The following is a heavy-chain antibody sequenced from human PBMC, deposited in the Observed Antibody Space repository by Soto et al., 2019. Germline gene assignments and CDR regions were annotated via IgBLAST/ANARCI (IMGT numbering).Heavy chain of an antibody. CDR1: VADINTYS. Sequence: SETLSLTCSVSVADINTYSWTWIRQPAGKGLEWIGRIYTSASINYNPSLRGRVTLSVDTSTNQVSLKLASVTAADTAVYYCARDREAGYNFYSGMDVWGQGTTVTVSS. V-gene: IGHV4-4*07. D-gene: IGHD6-19*01. J-gene: IGHJ6*02. CDR2: IYTSASI. CDR3: ARDREAGYNFYSGMDV.